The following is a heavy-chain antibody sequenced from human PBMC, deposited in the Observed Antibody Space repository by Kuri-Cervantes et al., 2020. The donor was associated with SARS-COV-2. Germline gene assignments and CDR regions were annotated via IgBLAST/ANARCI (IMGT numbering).Heavy chain of an antibody. J-gene: IGHJ4*02. CDR3: ARDIAVASGYYFDY. V-gene: IGHV4-34*01. CDR1: GGSFSGYY. Sequence: SCAVYGGSFSGYYWRWIRQPPGKGLEWIGEINHSGSTNYNPSLKSRVTISVDTSKNQFSLKLSSVTAADTAVYYCARDIAVASGYYFDYWGQGTLVTVSS. D-gene: IGHD6-19*01. CDR2: INHSGST.